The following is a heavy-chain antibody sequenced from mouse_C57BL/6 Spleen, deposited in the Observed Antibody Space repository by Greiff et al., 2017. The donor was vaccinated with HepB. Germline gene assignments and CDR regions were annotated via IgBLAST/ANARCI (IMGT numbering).Heavy chain of an antibody. CDR1: GFTFSSYA. D-gene: IGHD2-1*01. Sequence: EVKLMESGGGLVKPGGSLKLSCAASGFTFSSYAMSWVRQTPEKRLEWVATISDGGSYTYYPDNVKGRFTISRDNAKNNLYLQMSHLKSEDTAMYYCAREKGYYGNYVNYAMDYWGQGTSVTVSS. V-gene: IGHV5-4*01. CDR2: ISDGGSYT. CDR3: AREKGYYGNYVNYAMDY. J-gene: IGHJ4*01.